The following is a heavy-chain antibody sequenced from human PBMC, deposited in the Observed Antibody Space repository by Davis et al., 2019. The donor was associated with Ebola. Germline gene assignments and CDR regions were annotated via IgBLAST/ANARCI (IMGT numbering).Heavy chain of an antibody. CDR2: INPNSGGT. V-gene: IGHV1-2*06. CDR1: GYTFTGYY. D-gene: IGHD1-1*01. J-gene: IGHJ4*02. Sequence: AASVKVSCKASGYTFTGYYMHWVRQAPGQGLEWMGRINPNSGGTNYAQKFQGRVTMTRDTSISTAYMELSSLTSDDTAVYYCARAQFPTTSDHWGQGTLVTVSS. CDR3: ARAQFPTTSDH.